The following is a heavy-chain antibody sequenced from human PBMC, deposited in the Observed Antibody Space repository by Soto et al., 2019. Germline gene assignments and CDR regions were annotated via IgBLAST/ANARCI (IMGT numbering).Heavy chain of an antibody. Sequence: ASVKVSCKASGGTFSSYAISWVRQAPGQGLEWMGGIIPIFGTTNYAQKLQGRVTMTADTSTSTAYMELRSLRSDDTAVYYCARGDSSSWSGNWFDPWGQGTLVTVSS. CDR2: IIPIFGTT. D-gene: IGHD6-13*01. J-gene: IGHJ5*02. V-gene: IGHV1-69*06. CDR3: ARGDSSSWSGNWFDP. CDR1: GGTFSSYA.